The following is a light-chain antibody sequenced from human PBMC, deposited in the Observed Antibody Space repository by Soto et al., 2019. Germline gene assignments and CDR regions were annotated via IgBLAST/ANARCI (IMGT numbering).Light chain of an antibody. J-gene: IGLJ2*01. CDR2: KDS. CDR1: ALPKQY. CDR3: QSADSSGTIGVV. V-gene: IGLV3-25*03. Sequence: SYELTQPPSVSVSPGQTARITCSGDALPKQYAYWYQQKPGQAPVLVIYKDSERPSGIPERFSGSSSGTTVTLTISGVQAEDEADYYCQSADSSGTIGVVFGGGTQLTVL.